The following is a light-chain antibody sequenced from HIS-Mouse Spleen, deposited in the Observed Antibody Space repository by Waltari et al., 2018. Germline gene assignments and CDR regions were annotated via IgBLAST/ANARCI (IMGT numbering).Light chain of an antibody. Sequence: SYELTQPPSVSVSPGQTARITCPGDALPQQYASVYQQKPGQAPVLVIYKDSERPSGIPERFSGSSSGTTVTLTISGVQAEDEADYYCQSADSSGTYVVFGGGTKLTVL. CDR1: ALPQQY. V-gene: IGLV3-25*03. J-gene: IGLJ2*01. CDR3: QSADSSGTYVV. CDR2: KDS.